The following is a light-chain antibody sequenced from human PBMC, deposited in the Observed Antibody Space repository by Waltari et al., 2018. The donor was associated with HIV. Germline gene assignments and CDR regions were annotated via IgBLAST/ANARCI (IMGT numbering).Light chain of an antibody. CDR3: QSADSSGSPYVV. CDR2: KDS. J-gene: IGLJ2*01. V-gene: IGLV3-25*03. CDR1: ALPKQY. Sequence: SYELTQPTSVSVSTGQTARITCSGDALPKQYTYWYQQKPGQAPVLVIYKDSERPSGIPERFSGSNSGTTVTLTISGVQAEDEADYYCQSADSSGSPYVVFGGGTKLTVL.